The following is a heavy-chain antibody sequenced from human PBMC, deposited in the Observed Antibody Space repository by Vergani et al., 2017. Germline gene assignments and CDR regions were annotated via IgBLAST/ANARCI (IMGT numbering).Heavy chain of an antibody. V-gene: IGHV3-23*01. CDR3: AKDPXVYGSGSYYDYFDY. CDR2: ISGSGGST. CDR1: GFTFSSYA. D-gene: IGHD3-10*01. Sequence: EVQLLESGGGLVQPGGSLRLSCAASGFTFSSYAMSWVRQAPGKGLEWVSAISGSGGSTYYADSVKGRFTISRDNSKNTLYLQMNSLRAEDTAVYYCAKDPXVYGSGSYYDYFDYWGQGTLVTVSS. J-gene: IGHJ4*02.